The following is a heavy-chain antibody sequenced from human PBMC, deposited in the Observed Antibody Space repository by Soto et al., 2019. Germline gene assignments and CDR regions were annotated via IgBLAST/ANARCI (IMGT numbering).Heavy chain of an antibody. D-gene: IGHD3-22*01. CDR1: GFTFSTYG. Sequence: HPGGSLRLSCAASGFTFSTYGMHWVRQAPGKGLEWVAVISYDGNNKYYTDSVKGRFTISRDNSKNTLYLQMNSLRAEDTALYYCAKEYSKYYYDNSGYSHYWGQGTLVTVSS. CDR3: AKEYSKYYYDNSGYSHY. CDR2: ISYDGNNK. J-gene: IGHJ4*02. V-gene: IGHV3-30*18.